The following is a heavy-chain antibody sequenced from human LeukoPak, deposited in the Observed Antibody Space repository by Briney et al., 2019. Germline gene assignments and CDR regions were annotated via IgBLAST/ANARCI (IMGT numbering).Heavy chain of an antibody. J-gene: IGHJ6*02. D-gene: IGHD6-13*01. CDR2: IYYSGST. Sequence: SSETLSLTCTVSGGSISSSSYYWGWIRQPPGKGLEWIGSIYYSGSTYYNPSLKSRVTISVDTSKNQFSLKLSSVTAADTAVYYCARNNFRIAAAGTLDYYYGMDVWGQGTTVTVSS. CDR1: GGSISSSSYY. CDR3: ARNNFRIAAAGTLDYYYGMDV. V-gene: IGHV4-39*07.